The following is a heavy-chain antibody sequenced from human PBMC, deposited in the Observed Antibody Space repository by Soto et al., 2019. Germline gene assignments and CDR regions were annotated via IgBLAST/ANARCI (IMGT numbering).Heavy chain of an antibody. Sequence: XSVKVSCKASGYSFTSYYMHWVRQAPGQGLEWMGIINPSGGSTSYAQKFQGRVTMTRDTSTSTVYMELSSLRSEDTAVYYCAKGLFGVVIQYWGQGTLVTVSS. D-gene: IGHD3-3*01. CDR3: AKGLFGVVIQY. J-gene: IGHJ4*02. CDR1: GYSFTSYY. V-gene: IGHV1-46*01. CDR2: INPSGGST.